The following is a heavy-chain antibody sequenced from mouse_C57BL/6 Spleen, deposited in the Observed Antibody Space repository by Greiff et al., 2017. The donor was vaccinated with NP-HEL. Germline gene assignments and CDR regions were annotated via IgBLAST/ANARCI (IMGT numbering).Heavy chain of an antibody. J-gene: IGHJ4*01. CDR1: GYSITSDY. V-gene: IGHV3-8*01. CDR3: ARYSYGSSDAMDY. CDR2: ISYSGST. Sequence: VQLKQSGPGLAKPSQTLSLTCSVTGYSITSDYWNWIRKFPGNKLEYMGYISYSGSTYYNPSLKSRISITRDTSKNQYYLQLNSVTTEDTATYYCARYSYGSSDAMDYWGQGTSVTVSS. D-gene: IGHD1-1*01.